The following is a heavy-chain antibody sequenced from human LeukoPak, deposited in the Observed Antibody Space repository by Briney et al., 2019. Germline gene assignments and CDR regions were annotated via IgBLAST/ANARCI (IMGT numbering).Heavy chain of an antibody. D-gene: IGHD3-22*01. Sequence: GASVKVSCTASGYTFTSYGISWVRQAPGQGLEWMGWISAYNGNTNYAQKLQGRVTMTTDTSTSTAYMELRSLRSDDTAVYYCARDRVYYDSSGYYLSAFDVWGQGTMVTVSS. CDR1: GYTFTSYG. CDR3: ARDRVYYDSSGYYLSAFDV. CDR2: ISAYNGNT. V-gene: IGHV1-18*01. J-gene: IGHJ3*01.